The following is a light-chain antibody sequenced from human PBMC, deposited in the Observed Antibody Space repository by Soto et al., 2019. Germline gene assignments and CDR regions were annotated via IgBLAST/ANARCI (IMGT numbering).Light chain of an antibody. V-gene: IGLV2-14*01. J-gene: IGLJ1*01. Sequence: QSALTQPASVSGSPGQSITISCTGTSSDVGAYNYVSWYQQHPGKAPKLLIYDVRYRPSGVSNRFSCSKSGNTASLIISGLQAEHEADYYCSSFTSRHTYVFGSGTKLTVL. CDR3: SSFTSRHTYV. CDR1: SSDVGAYNY. CDR2: DVR.